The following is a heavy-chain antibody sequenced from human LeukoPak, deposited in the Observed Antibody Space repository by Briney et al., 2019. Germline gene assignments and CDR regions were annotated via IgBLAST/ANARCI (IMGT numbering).Heavy chain of an antibody. CDR3: ARDLSERATYYYYYGMDV. Sequence: GGSLRLSCAASGFTVSSNYMSWVRQAPGKGLEWVSVIYSGGSTYYADSVKGRFTISRDNSKNTLYLQMNSLRAEDTAVYYCARDLSERATYYYYYGMDVWGQGTTVTVSS. V-gene: IGHV3-66*01. D-gene: IGHD2-15*01. CDR1: GFTVSSNY. CDR2: IYSGGST. J-gene: IGHJ6*02.